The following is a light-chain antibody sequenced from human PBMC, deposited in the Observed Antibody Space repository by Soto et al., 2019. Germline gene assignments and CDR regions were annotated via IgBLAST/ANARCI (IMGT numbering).Light chain of an antibody. CDR2: VNS. Sequence: QSVLTQPPSVSGAPGQRVTISCTGSSSNIGAGYDVHWYQQLPGTAPKLLIYVNSNRPSGVPERFSGSKSGTSASLAIIGLQAEDEADYYCQSYDSSLSVYVFGTWPKVTVL. CDR1: SSNIGAGYD. J-gene: IGLJ1*01. CDR3: QSYDSSLSVYV. V-gene: IGLV1-40*01.